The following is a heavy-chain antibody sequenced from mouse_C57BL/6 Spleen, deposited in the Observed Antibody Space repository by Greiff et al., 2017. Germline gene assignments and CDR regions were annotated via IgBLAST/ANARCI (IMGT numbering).Heavy chain of an antibody. CDR3: ARDGGNPYAMDY. D-gene: IGHD2-1*01. V-gene: IGHV1-80*01. CDR1: GYAFSSYW. Sequence: VQLVESGAELVKPGASVKISCKASGYAFSSYWMNWVKQRPGKGLEWIGQIYPGDGDTNYNGKFKGKATLTADKSSSTAYMQLSRLTSEDSAVYFCARDGGNPYAMDYWGQGTSVTVSS. J-gene: IGHJ4*01. CDR2: IYPGDGDT.